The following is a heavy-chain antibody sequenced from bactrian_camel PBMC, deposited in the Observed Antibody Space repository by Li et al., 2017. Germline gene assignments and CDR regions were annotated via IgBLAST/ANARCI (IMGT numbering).Heavy chain of an antibody. CDR3: AAGMRSCGTWHSYDNIY. J-gene: IGHJ4*01. D-gene: IGHD3*01. Sequence: VQLVESGRGLVQPGGSLRLFCAASRFTFCNSKMKWVRQAPGKEREGVAAISRSGSSTYYAEYVRGRFTISRDTAKNTVYLQLNNLKPEDTAMYYCAAGMRSCGTWHSYDNIYRGQGTQVTVS. V-gene: IGHV3S40*01. CDR1: RFTFCNSK. CDR2: ISRSGSST.